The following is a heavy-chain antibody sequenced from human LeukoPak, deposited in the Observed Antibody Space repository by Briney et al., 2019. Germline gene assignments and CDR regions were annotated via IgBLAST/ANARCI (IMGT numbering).Heavy chain of an antibody. CDR1: GGSISSSNW. V-gene: IGHV4-4*02. CDR2: IYHSGST. J-gene: IGHJ5*02. Sequence: SGTPSLTCAVSGGSISSSNWWSWVRQPPGKGLEWIGEIYHSGSTNYNPSLKSRVTISVDKSKNQFSLKLSSVTAADTAVYYCARDGDDYGDTNWFDPWGQGTLVTVSS. D-gene: IGHD4-17*01. CDR3: ARDGDDYGDTNWFDP.